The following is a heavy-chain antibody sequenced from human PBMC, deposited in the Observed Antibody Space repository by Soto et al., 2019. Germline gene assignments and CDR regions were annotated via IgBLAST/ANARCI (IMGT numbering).Heavy chain of an antibody. CDR3: ARCSGYYYSVLDY. V-gene: IGHV4-59*01. CDR1: GGSISSYY. Sequence: SETLSLTSTVSGGSISSYYWSWIRQPPGKGLEWIGYIYYSGSTNYNPSLKSRVTISVDTSKNQFSLKLSSVTAADTAVYYCARCSGYYYSVLDYWGQGTLVTVSS. J-gene: IGHJ4*02. CDR2: IYYSGST. D-gene: IGHD3-9*01.